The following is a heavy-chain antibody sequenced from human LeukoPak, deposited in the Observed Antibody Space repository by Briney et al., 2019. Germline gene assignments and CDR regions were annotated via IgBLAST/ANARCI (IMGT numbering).Heavy chain of an antibody. J-gene: IGHJ4*02. CDR1: GGSFSNYY. Sequence: SETLSLTCAVYGGSFSNYYWTWIRQSPGKGLEWIGEITHSGSTNYNPSLKSRVTTSEDTSKSQFSLKLSSVTAADTAVYYCARGPTLEYDVLTGYYHFDSWGQGTLVTVSS. CDR3: ARGPTLEYDVLTGYYHFDS. CDR2: ITHSGST. D-gene: IGHD3-9*01. V-gene: IGHV4-34*01.